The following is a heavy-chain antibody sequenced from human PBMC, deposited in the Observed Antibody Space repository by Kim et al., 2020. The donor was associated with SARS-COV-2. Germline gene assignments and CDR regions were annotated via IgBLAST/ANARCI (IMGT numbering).Heavy chain of an antibody. D-gene: IGHD1-26*01. CDR2: FDPEDGET. CDR3: ATLLIVGATGTDY. Sequence: ALVKVSCKVSGYTLTELSMHWVLQAPGKGLEWMGGFDPEDGETIYAQKFQGRVTMTEDTSTDTAYMELSSLRSEDTAVYYCATLLIVGATGTDYWGQGTLVTVSS. J-gene: IGHJ4*02. CDR1: GYTLTELS. V-gene: IGHV1-24*01.